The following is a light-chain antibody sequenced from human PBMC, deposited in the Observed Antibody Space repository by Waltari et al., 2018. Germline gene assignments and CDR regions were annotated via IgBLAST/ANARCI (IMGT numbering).Light chain of an antibody. J-gene: IGLJ2*01. CDR2: SDN. V-gene: IGLV1-44*01. CDR1: PPKTGANT. Sequence: QPVLTQPPSASGPPGQRGTIPGPGRPPKTGANTFKGYQQLPGTAPKLLIYSDNRRFSGVPDRFSASKSGTSASLAISGLQSEDEADYYCSTWDDSLSGVLFGEGTKLTVV. CDR3: STWDDSLSGVL.